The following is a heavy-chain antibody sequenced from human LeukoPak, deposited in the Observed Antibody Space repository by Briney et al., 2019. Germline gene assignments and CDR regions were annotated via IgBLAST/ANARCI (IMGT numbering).Heavy chain of an antibody. CDR1: AFSFSAFA. D-gene: IGHD4-17*01. CDR3: AKDPNGDYVGAFDS. V-gene: IGHV3-23*01. CDR2: IHGSGGIT. Sequence: QAGGSLRLSCAASAFSFSAFAMTWVRQAPGKGLEWVSGIHGSGGITYYADSVKGRFTISRDNSRKMLYLQMNSLRVEDTAVYYCAKDPNGDYVGAFDSWGQGTMVTVSS. J-gene: IGHJ3*02.